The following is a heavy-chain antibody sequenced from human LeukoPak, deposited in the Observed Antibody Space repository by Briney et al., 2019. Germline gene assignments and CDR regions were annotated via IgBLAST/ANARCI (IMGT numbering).Heavy chain of an antibody. Sequence: GGSLRLTCAASGSTFSSYPMSWVRQPPGKGLEGVSAISGSGGSTYNPDSVKGRFTISKDNSKNTMYLQMTSLRAEDTAVYYCAKASTYYDFWSGYFDWGQGTLVTVSS. D-gene: IGHD3-3*01. CDR2: ISGSGGST. J-gene: IGHJ4*02. V-gene: IGHV3-23*01. CDR3: AKASTYYDFWSGYFD. CDR1: GSTFSSYP.